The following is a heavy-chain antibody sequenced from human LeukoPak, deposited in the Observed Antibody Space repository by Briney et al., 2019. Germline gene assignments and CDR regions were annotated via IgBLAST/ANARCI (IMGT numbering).Heavy chain of an antibody. J-gene: IGHJ6*03. V-gene: IGHV1-18*01. Sequence: GASVKVSCKASGYIFTSYGISWVRQAPGQGLEWMGWISAYNGNTNYAQKLQGRVTMTTDTSTSTAYMELRSLRSDDTAVYYCARGGPSDYGDYDPGYYYYYMDVWGKGTTVTVSS. CDR2: ISAYNGNT. CDR1: GYIFTSYG. D-gene: IGHD4-17*01. CDR3: ARGGPSDYGDYDPGYYYYYMDV.